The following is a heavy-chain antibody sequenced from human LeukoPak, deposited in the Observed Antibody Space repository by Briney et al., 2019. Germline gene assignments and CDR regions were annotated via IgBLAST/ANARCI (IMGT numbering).Heavy chain of an antibody. Sequence: GGSLRLSCAASGFTFSSYAMSWVRQAPGKGLEWVSAISGSGGSTYYADSVKGRFTISRDNTKNTLYLQINSLRAEDTAVYYCAKPRGYCSSTSCQPDAFDIWGQGTMVTVSS. J-gene: IGHJ3*02. V-gene: IGHV3-23*01. CDR3: AKPRGYCSSTSCQPDAFDI. D-gene: IGHD2-2*03. CDR2: ISGSGGST. CDR1: GFTFSSYA.